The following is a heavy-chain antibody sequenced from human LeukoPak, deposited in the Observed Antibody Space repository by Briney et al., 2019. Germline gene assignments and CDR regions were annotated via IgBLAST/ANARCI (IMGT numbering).Heavy chain of an antibody. J-gene: IGHJ4*02. CDR2: IHPNSGGT. Sequence: GASVKVSCKASGYTFTAYYVHWVRQAPGQGLELMGWIHPNSGGTKYAQNFQGRVTMTRDTSISTAYMELSSLRSDDTAVYYCARGDIYWDYWGQGTQVTVSS. D-gene: IGHD2-15*01. CDR3: ARGDIYWDY. V-gene: IGHV1-2*02. CDR1: GYTFTAYY.